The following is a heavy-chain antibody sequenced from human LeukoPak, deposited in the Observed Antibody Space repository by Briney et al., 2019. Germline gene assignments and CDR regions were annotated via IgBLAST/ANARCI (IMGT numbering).Heavy chain of an antibody. CDR3: ARVYTVMGATTVDHYHYYMDV. V-gene: IGHV4-61*09. J-gene: IGHJ6*03. CDR2: IYTRGTT. Sequence: PSETLSLTCTVSGDSIRSGSYYWSWIRQPAGKGLEWIGHIYTRGTTNYNPSVKSRVTVSLDTSKNQISLKLSSVTAADTAIYYCARVYTVMGATTVDHYHYYMDVWGKGTTVTVSS. D-gene: IGHD5-18*01. CDR1: GDSIRSGSYY.